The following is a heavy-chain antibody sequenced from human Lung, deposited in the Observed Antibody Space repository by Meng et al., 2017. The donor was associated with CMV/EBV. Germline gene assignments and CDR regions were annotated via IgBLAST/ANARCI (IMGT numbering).Heavy chain of an antibody. CDR1: GFTFSTYD. J-gene: IGHJ4*02. CDR2: IGTVGDT. CDR3: ASARSPTHFDD. Sequence: ESXKISCTASGFTFSTYDFHWVRQPTGKGLEWVSSIGTVGDTYSIGSVKGRFTITREDAKNSVYLQMNGLRDEDTGLYYCASARSPTHFDDWGQVALVTVSS. V-gene: IGHV3-13*01.